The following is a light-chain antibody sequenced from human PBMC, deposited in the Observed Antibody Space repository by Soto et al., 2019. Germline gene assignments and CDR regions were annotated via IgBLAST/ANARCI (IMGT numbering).Light chain of an antibody. CDR1: QSISSF. CDR3: QQSYNTHPT. V-gene: IGKV1-39*01. J-gene: IGKJ1*01. Sequence: IQMTQSPSSLSASVGDRVTVTCRASQSISSFLNWYQQKPGKAPKLLIYAASTLQSGVPSRFSGSASGTDFTLTISSLQPEDFATYYCQQSYNTHPTFGQGTKVEIK. CDR2: AAS.